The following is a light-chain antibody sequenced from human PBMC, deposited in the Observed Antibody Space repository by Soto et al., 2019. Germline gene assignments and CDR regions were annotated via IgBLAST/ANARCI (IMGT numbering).Light chain of an antibody. CDR2: LNSDGSH. Sequence: QLVLTQSPSASASLGASVKLTCTLSSGHSNYAIAWHQQQPEKSPRFLMKLNSDGSHNKGDGIPDRFSGSSSGAERYLTISSLQSEDEADYYCQTWGTGVPVFGGGTKLTVL. CDR1: SGHSNYA. J-gene: IGLJ3*02. V-gene: IGLV4-69*01. CDR3: QTWGTGVPV.